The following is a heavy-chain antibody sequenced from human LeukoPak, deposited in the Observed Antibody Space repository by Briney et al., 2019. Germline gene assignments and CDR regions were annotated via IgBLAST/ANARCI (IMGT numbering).Heavy chain of an antibody. CDR2: IYYSGST. CDR1: GGSVSSGSYY. J-gene: IGHJ3*02. Sequence: SETLSLTCTVSGGSVSSGSYYWSWIRQPPGKGLEWIGYIYYSGSTNYNPSLKSRVTISVDTSKNQFSLKLSSVTAADTAVYYCARSQLVWYAFDIWGQGTMVTVSS. D-gene: IGHD6-6*01. CDR3: ARSQLVWYAFDI. V-gene: IGHV4-61*01.